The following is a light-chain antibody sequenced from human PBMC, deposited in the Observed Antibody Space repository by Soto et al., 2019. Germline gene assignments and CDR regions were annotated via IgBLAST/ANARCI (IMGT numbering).Light chain of an antibody. CDR3: QQYKNWPHFT. Sequence: EIVMTQSLATLSVSPGERATLSCRASQSVSTKLAWYRHKPGQAPRLLIYGASTRATGIPARFSGSGSGTEFTLTINSLQSEDFAVYYCQQYKNWPHFTFGPGTTVDIK. J-gene: IGKJ3*01. V-gene: IGKV3-15*01. CDR2: GAS. CDR1: QSVSTK.